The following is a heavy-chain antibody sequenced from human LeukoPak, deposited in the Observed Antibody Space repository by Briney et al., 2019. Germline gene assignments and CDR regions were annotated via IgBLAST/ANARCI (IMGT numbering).Heavy chain of an antibody. CDR1: GGSISSYY. V-gene: IGHV4-4*09. Sequence: SETLSLTCTVSGGSISSYYWSWIRQPPGKGLEWIGYIYTSGSTNYNPSLKSRVTMSVDTSKNQFSLKLSSVTAADTAVYYCARDGGPVAGTSYWFDPWGQGTLVTVSS. D-gene: IGHD6-19*01. J-gene: IGHJ5*02. CDR3: ARDGGPVAGTSYWFDP. CDR2: IYTSGST.